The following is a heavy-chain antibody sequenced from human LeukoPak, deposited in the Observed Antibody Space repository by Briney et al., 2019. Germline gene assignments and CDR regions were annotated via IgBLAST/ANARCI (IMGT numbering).Heavy chain of an antibody. CDR3: ARGGSRMTTFYIIDY. CDR1: GYTLTSYT. CDR2: INTGNGNT. V-gene: IGHV1-3*04. J-gene: IGHJ4*02. D-gene: IGHD4-11*01. Sequence: ASVKVSCKASGYTLTSYTIHWVRQAPGQRPEWMGWINTGNGNTKYSQKFQGRVTITRDTSANTAYMELSSLRFEDTAVYYCARGGSRMTTFYIIDYWGQGTLVTVSS.